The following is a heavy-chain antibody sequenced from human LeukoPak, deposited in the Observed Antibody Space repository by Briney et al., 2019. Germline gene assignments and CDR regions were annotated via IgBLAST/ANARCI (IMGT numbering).Heavy chain of an antibody. CDR1: GFTFSSYA. Sequence: GGSLRLSCAASGFTFSSYAMSWVRQAPGKGLEWVSAISGSGGSTYYADSVKGRFTISRDNAKNSLYLQINSLRVEDTAVYYCARERAGEDAFDIWGQGTLVTVSS. D-gene: IGHD7-27*01. J-gene: IGHJ3*02. V-gene: IGHV3-23*01. CDR3: ARERAGEDAFDI. CDR2: ISGSGGST.